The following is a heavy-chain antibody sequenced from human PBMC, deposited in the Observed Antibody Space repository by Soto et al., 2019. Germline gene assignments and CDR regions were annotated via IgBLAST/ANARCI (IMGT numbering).Heavy chain of an antibody. V-gene: IGHV4-34*01. D-gene: IGHD6-6*01. CDR1: GGSFSGSY. J-gene: IGHJ4*02. CDR2: INHSGGT. Sequence: QVQLQQWGAGLLKPSETLSLTCAVYGGSFSGSYRSWIRQPPGKGLEWIGEINHSGGTNYNPSLKSRVTISVVTSKSQLSLNLNSVTAADTAVYYCARTIAARASRNLDYWGQGTLVTVSS. CDR3: ARTIAARASRNLDY.